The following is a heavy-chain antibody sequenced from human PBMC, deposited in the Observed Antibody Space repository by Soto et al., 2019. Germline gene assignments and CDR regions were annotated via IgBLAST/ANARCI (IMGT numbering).Heavy chain of an antibody. CDR3: ARDLGGYVHLWDKSNY. CDR2: ISFDGSEK. J-gene: IGHJ4*02. D-gene: IGHD5-12*01. Sequence: QVQLVESGGGVVQPGASLRLSCAASGFRFSGFAMHWVCQAPGKGLEWVAVISFDGSEKFYVDSVKGRFSISRDDFHSTVFLQMDSLRPEDTGVYYCARDLGGYVHLWDKSNYWGQGTLVNVSS. CDR1: GFRFSGFA. V-gene: IGHV3-30*04.